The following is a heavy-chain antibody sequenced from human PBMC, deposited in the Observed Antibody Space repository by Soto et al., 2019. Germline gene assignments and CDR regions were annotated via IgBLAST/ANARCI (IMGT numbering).Heavy chain of an antibody. J-gene: IGHJ3*02. CDR3: ARVHGAFDI. CDR1: GFTFSSYA. Sequence: QVQLVESGGGVVQPGRSLRLSCAASGFTFSSYAMHWVRQAPGKGLEWVAVISYDGSNKYYADSVKGRFTISRDNSKNTLYLQMNSLRAEDTAVYYCARVHGAFDIWGQGTMVTVSS. CDR2: ISYDGSNK. V-gene: IGHV3-30-3*01.